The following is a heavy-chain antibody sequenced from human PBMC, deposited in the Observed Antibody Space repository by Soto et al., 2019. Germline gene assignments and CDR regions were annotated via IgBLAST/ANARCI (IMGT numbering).Heavy chain of an antibody. CDR2: INPRGGSI. V-gene: IGHV1-46*01. D-gene: IGHD2-2*01. CDR1: GYTLTSHY. Sequence: APMKVSCKASGYTLTSHYLHLVRQAPGQGHKWIGIINPRGGSISYAQKFQGRVTMTRDTSTSTVYMELSSLRSEDTAVYYCAREGLSNANDYWG. J-gene: IGHJ4*01. CDR3: AREGLSNANDY.